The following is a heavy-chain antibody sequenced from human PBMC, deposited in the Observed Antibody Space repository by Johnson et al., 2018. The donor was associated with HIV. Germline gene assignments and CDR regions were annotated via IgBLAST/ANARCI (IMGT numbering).Heavy chain of an antibody. CDR2: IRYDGSNK. D-gene: IGHD3-22*01. Sequence: QVQLVESGGGVVQPGGSLRLSCAASAFTFSSYGMHWVRQAPGKGLEWVAFIRYDGSNKYYADSVKGRFTISRDNSKNTLFLQMNSLRAEDTAVYYCARGYYDSSGRTGAFDIWGQGTMVTVSS. CDR3: ARGYYDSSGRTGAFDI. V-gene: IGHV3-30*02. J-gene: IGHJ3*02. CDR1: AFTFSSYG.